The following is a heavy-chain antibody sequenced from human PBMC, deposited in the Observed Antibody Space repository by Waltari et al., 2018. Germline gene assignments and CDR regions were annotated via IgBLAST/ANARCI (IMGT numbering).Heavy chain of an antibody. Sequence: QVQLVESGGGVVQPGRSLRLSCAASGFTFSSYAMHWVRQAPGKGLEWVAVISYDGSNKYYADSVKGRFTISRDNSKNTLYLQMNSLRAEDTAVYYCARNQMSGSQQGPDYWGQGTLVTVSS. D-gene: IGHD1-26*01. J-gene: IGHJ4*02. CDR1: GFTFSSYA. V-gene: IGHV3-30-3*01. CDR3: ARNQMSGSQQGPDY. CDR2: ISYDGSNK.